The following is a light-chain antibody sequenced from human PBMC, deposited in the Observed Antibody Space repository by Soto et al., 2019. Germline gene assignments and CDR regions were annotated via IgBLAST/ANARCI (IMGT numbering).Light chain of an antibody. Sequence: DIQMTQSPSSLSASVGDRVTITCRASQSINKYINWYQQKPGKAPNLLINGASSLQSGVPSRFRGSGSGTDFTLTISNLQPEDFATYYCQQTYSTPFTFGPGTKVDIK. V-gene: IGKV1-39*01. CDR3: QQTYSTPFT. J-gene: IGKJ3*01. CDR1: QSINKY. CDR2: GAS.